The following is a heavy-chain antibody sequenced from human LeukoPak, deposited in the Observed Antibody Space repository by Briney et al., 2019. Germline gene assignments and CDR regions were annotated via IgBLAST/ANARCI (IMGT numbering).Heavy chain of an antibody. CDR1: GVSISCHY. CDR3: ARVKSAIGAYDYDGSGYYYLDY. CDR2: IHYSCST. J-gene: IGHJ4*02. Sequence: PSETLSLTCTVSGVSISCHYWSWIRQPPGKVLQLIGYIHYSCSTNCNPSLKSRVIISVDTSNNQFSLKLSSVTAADTAVYYCARVKSAIGAYDYDGSGYYYLDYWGRGTLVTVSS. V-gene: IGHV4-59*11. D-gene: IGHD3-22*01.